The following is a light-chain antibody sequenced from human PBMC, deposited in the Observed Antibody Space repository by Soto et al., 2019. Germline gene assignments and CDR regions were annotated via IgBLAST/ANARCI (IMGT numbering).Light chain of an antibody. CDR2: DAS. V-gene: IGKV3-11*01. J-gene: IGKJ2*01. Sequence: EIVLTQSPATLSLSPGERATLSCRASQSVSSYLAWYQQKPGQAPRLLIYDASNRATGIPARFSGSGSGTDFTLTISSLEPADFAAYYCQQRSNWPPVYTFGQGTMLEIK. CDR1: QSVSSY. CDR3: QQRSNWPPVYT.